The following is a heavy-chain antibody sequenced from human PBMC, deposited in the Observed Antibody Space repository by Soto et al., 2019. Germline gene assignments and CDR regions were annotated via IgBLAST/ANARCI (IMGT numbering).Heavy chain of an antibody. Sequence: PGGSLRLSCAASGFTFSSYSMNWVRQAPGKGLEWVSSISSSSSYIYYADSVKGRFTISRDNAKNSLYLQMNSLRAEDTAVYCCARDPAIAARYWGRGAFDIWGQGTMVTVSS. CDR3: ARDPAIAARYWGRGAFDI. CDR1: GFTFSSYS. CDR2: ISSSSSYI. J-gene: IGHJ3*02. V-gene: IGHV3-21*01. D-gene: IGHD6-6*01.